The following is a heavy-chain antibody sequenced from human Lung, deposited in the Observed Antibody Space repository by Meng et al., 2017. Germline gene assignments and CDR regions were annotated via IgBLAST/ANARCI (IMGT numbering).Heavy chain of an antibody. CDR1: GFYFNTVW. J-gene: IGHJ4*02. CDR2: IKSNTAGGTA. Sequence: EAHLVESGGDVVKAGGSLRLSCAASGFYFNTVWMSCVRQAPGKGLEWVGRIKSNTAGGTAEYAAPVTGRFTISRDDSKSTLYLKMSGLRIDDTGVYYCTWDDKAVSDYWGQGTLVTVSS. D-gene: IGHD1-26*01. V-gene: IGHV3-15*01. CDR3: TWDDKAVSDY.